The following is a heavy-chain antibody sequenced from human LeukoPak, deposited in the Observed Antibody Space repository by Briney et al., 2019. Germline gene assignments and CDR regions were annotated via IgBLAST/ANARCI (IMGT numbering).Heavy chain of an antibody. J-gene: IGHJ5*02. CDR1: GYTFTSYD. Sequence: ASVKVSCKASGYTFTSYDINWVRQATGQGLEWMGWMNPNSGNTGYAQKFQGRVTITRNTSISTAYMELSSLRSEDTAVYYCVRGTIYSNYGGHWFDPWGQGTLVTVSS. D-gene: IGHD4-11*01. CDR3: VRGTIYSNYGGHWFDP. V-gene: IGHV1-8*03. CDR2: MNPNSGNT.